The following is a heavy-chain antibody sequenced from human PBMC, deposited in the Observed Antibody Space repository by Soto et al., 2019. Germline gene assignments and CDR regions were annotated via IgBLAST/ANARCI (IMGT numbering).Heavy chain of an antibody. D-gene: IGHD6-19*01. CDR3: ARGGVQWPLDV. J-gene: IGHJ3*01. Sequence: QQQLQESGPGLVKPSQTLSLTCTVSGGSMNSHDYYWSWIRPPPGKGLEWIGYIHNSGSTYYNPSLKGPLTISPDTFNNTFSLRLNSVTAADTALYFCARGGVQWPLDVWGQGTKVTVSS. CDR1: GGSMNSHDYY. V-gene: IGHV4-30-4*01. CDR2: IHNSGST.